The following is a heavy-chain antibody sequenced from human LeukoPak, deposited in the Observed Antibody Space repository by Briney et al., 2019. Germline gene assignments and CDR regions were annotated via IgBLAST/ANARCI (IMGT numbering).Heavy chain of an antibody. J-gene: IGHJ3*02. D-gene: IGHD6-13*01. CDR1: GFTFSSYA. CDR2: ISGSGGST. Sequence: GGSLRLSCAASGFTFSSYAMSWVRQAPGKGLEWVSAISGSGGSTYYADSVKGRFTISRDNAKNSLYLQMNSLRAEDTAVYYCARAYSSSSGRDAFDIWGQGTMVTVSS. V-gene: IGHV3-23*01. CDR3: ARAYSSSSGRDAFDI.